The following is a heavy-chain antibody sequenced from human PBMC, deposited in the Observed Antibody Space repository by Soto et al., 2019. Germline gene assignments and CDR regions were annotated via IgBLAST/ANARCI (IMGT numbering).Heavy chain of an antibody. CDR2: IRSKDNSYAT. V-gene: IGHV3-73*01. CDR3: TSLVYYGDSGYYSSSDY. CDR1: GFTFSSSA. D-gene: IGHD3-22*01. Sequence: QPGGSLRLSCAASGFTFSSSAMHWVRQASGKGLEWVGRIRSKDNSYATAYAASVKGRFTIPRDDSKNTAYLQMNSLKTEDTSVYYCTSLVYYGDSGYYSSSDYWGQGTLVTVSS. J-gene: IGHJ4*02.